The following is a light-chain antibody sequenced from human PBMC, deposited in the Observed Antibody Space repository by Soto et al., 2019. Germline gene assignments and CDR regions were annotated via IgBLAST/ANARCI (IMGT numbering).Light chain of an antibody. V-gene: IGLV2-11*01. CDR1: SSDVGGYNY. J-gene: IGLJ1*01. Sequence: QSALTQPRSVSGSPGQSVTISCTGTSSDVGGYNYVSWYQRHPGKAPKVVIYDVSKRPSGVPDRFSGSQSGNTASLTISGLQAEDEADYYCCSYAGSYTYVFGTGTRSPS. CDR3: CSYAGSYTYV. CDR2: DVS.